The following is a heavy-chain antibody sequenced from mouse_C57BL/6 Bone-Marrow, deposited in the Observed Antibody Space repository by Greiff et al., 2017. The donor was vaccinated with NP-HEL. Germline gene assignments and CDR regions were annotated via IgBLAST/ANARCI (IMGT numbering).Heavy chain of an antibody. D-gene: IGHD1-2*01. V-gene: IGHV1-66*01. Sequence: QVQLQQSGPELVKPGASVKISCKASGYSFTSYYIHWVKQRPGQGLEWIGWIYPGSGNTKYNEKFKGKATLTADTSSSTAYMQLSSLTSEDSAVYYCARHYYDAMDYWGQGTSVTVSS. CDR1: GYSFTSYY. J-gene: IGHJ4*01. CDR2: IYPGSGNT. CDR3: ARHYYDAMDY.